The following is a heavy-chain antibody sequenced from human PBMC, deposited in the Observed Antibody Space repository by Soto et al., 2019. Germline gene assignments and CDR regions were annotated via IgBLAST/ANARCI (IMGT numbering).Heavy chain of an antibody. J-gene: IGHJ3*02. CDR3: ARVERGTVTTVVDAFDI. CDR1: GGFVSSGSYY. V-gene: IGHV4-34*01. Sequence: QVQLQQWGAGLLKPSETLSLTCAVYGGFVSSGSYYWSWIWQLPGKGLEWIGEMSNSCGTPFNPALKSRVTIPVETSKNQFSLNISSVTAADTALYYCARVERGTVTTVVDAFDIWGPGTMVTVSS. CDR2: MSNSCGT. D-gene: IGHD1-1*01.